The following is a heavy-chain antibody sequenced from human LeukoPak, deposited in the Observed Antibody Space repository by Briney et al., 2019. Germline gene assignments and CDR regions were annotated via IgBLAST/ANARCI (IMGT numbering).Heavy chain of an antibody. CDR3: ARRKGLGWFDP. Sequence: PSETLSLTCTVSGYSISSGYYWGWIRQPPGKGLEWIGSIYHSGSTYYNPSLKSRVTISVDTSKNQFSLKLSSVTAADTAVYYCARRKGLGWFDPWGQGTLVTVSS. CDR2: IYHSGST. V-gene: IGHV4-38-2*02. D-gene: IGHD3/OR15-3a*01. CDR1: GYSISSGYY. J-gene: IGHJ5*02.